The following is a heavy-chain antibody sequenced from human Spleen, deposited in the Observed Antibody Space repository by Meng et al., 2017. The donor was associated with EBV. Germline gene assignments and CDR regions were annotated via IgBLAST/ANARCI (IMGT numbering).Heavy chain of an antibody. CDR2: ISGSGTL. CDR3: ARDVVDYFDY. Sequence: VLLLGAGGGLLQSGGSLGLSCAAAGFTFSSYAMNWVRQAPGKGLEWVSVISGSGTLEYADSVKGRFTISRDNSGNTLYLQMNSLRADDTAVYYCARDVVDYFDYWGQGTLVTVSS. J-gene: IGHJ4*02. CDR1: GFTFSSYA. V-gene: IGHV3-23*01.